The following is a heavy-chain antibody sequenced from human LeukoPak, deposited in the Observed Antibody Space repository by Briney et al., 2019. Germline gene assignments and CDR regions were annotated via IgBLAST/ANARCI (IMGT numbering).Heavy chain of an antibody. CDR1: GYTFTGYY. V-gene: IGHV1-2*02. J-gene: IGHJ4*02. D-gene: IGHD6-13*01. CDR3: ARDLLAAAGPRAIDY. CDR2: INPNSGGT. Sequence: ASVKVSCKASGYTFTGYYMHWVRQAPGQGLEWMGWINPNSGGTNYAQKFQGRVTMTRDTSISTAYMELSRLRSDDTAVYYCARDLLAAAGPRAIDYWGQGTLVTVSS.